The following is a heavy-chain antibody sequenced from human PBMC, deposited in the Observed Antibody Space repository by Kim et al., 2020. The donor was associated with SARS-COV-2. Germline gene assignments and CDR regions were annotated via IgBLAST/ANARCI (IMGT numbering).Heavy chain of an antibody. CDR1: GASVSSSF. CDR2: LYYGAA. Sequence: SETLSLTCTVSGASVSSSFWTWIRQSPGRGLEWIGSLYYGAANYNPSLKSRLTMSLDTSSNQVFLRLNSVTAADTALYFCAKLPGFSWFDKWGQGILVTV. CDR3: AKLPGFSWFDK. V-gene: IGHV4-59*08. J-gene: IGHJ4*02. D-gene: IGHD3-9*01.